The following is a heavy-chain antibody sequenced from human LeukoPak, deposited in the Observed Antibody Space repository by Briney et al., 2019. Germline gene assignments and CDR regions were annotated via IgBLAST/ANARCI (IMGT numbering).Heavy chain of an antibody. J-gene: IGHJ5*02. CDR2: FDPEDGET. CDR3: ATAGYCSGGSCYSLYWFDP. V-gene: IGHV1-24*01. CDR1: GYTLTELS. D-gene: IGHD2-15*01. Sequence: ASVKVSCKVSGYTLTELSIHWVRQAPGKGLEWMGGFDPEDGETIYAQKFQGRVTMTEDTSTDTAYMELSSLRSEDTAVYYCATAGYCSGGSCYSLYWFDPWGQGTLVTVSS.